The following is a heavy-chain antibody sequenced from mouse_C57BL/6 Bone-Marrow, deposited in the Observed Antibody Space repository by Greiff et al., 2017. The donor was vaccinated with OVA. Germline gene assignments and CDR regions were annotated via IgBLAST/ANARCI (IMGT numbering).Heavy chain of an antibody. CDR3: ARNKNLDSSGYYAMDY. D-gene: IGHD3-2*02. CDR2: INPGSGGT. Sequence: VKLMESGAELVRPGTSVKVSCKASGYAFTNYLIEWVKQRPGPGLEWIGVINPGSGGTNYNETFKGKATLTADKSSSTSYMQLSSLTSEDAAVYFCARNKNLDSSGYYAMDYWGQGTSVTVSS. V-gene: IGHV1-54*01. CDR1: GYAFTNYL. J-gene: IGHJ4*01.